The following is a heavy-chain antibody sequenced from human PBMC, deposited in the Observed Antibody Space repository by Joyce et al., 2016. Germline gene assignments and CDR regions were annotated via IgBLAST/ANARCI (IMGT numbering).Heavy chain of an antibody. CDR2: NHDGGST. Sequence: QVQLQESGPGLVKPSQTLSLTCTVSGGSIRSGDYYWSWIRQPQGKGREWIGYNHDGGSTYYSPSLKHRVTIAVDTSKSQFSRRLGSETAGDTAVYYCAKARRNNGGWFDPWGQGILVTVSS. V-gene: IGHV4-30-4*01. D-gene: IGHD2/OR15-2a*01. CDR3: AKARRNNGGWFDP. CDR1: GGSIRSGDYY. J-gene: IGHJ5*02.